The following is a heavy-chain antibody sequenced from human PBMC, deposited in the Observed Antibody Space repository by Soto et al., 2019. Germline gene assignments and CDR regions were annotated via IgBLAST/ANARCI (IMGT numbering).Heavy chain of an antibody. CDR2: IYHSGST. J-gene: IGHJ6*02. Sequence: SETLSPTRAVSGYSISSGYYWGWIRQPPGKGLEWIGSIYHSGSTYYNPSLKSRVTISVDTSKNQFSLKLSSVTAADTAVYYCARVLLWFGELLNYYGMDVWGQGTTVTVSS. D-gene: IGHD3-10*01. V-gene: IGHV4-38-2*01. CDR1: GYSISSGYY. CDR3: ARVLLWFGELLNYYGMDV.